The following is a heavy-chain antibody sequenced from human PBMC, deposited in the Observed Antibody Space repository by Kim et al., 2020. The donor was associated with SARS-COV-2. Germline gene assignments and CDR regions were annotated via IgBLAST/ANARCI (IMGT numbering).Heavy chain of an antibody. CDR1: GHFFTRDS. D-gene: IGHD3-16*01. CDR3: LGGFYFDY. CDR2: IDCGNGNT. J-gene: IGHJ4*02. Sequence: ASVKVSCKTSGHFFTRDSIHWVRQAPGQGLEWMGGIDCGNGNTIYSQKFQGRVTFTTDTSASTAYMELSFLRSDDSAVYYCLGGFYFDYWGQGTLVIVSS. V-gene: IGHV1-3*01.